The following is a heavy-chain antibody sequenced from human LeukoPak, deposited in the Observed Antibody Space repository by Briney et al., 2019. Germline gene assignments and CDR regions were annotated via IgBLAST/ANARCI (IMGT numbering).Heavy chain of an antibody. CDR3: AKGQDFDWVPHDY. Sequence: GGSLRLSCAVSGFTFSSYAMSWVRQAPGKGLEWVSGISGSGGSTYYAASEKGRFTISRDNSKNTLHLQRNSLRAEDTAVYYCAKGQDFDWVPHDYWGQGTLVTVSS. CDR1: GFTFSSYA. D-gene: IGHD3-9*01. CDR2: ISGSGGST. J-gene: IGHJ4*02. V-gene: IGHV3-23*01.